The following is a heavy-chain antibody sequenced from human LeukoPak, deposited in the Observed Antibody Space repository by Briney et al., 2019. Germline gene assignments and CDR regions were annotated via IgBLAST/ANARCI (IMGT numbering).Heavy chain of an antibody. V-gene: IGHV3-33*01. CDR3: TREEVRAPLDN. CDR1: GFTFSTYG. CDR2: IYYDGSIK. D-gene: IGHD3-10*01. J-gene: IGHJ4*02. Sequence: GRSLRLSCAASGFTFSTYGMHWVRQAPGKGLEWVALIYYDGSIKYYADSVKGRFTVSRDNSKNTLYLQMNILRAEDTGVYYCTREEVRAPLDNWGQGTLVTVSS.